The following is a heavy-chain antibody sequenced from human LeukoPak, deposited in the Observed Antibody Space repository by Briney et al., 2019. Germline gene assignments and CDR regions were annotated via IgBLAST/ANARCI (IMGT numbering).Heavy chain of an antibody. J-gene: IGHJ4*02. CDR3: VRGCSAGSCYGEY. Sequence: PSETLSLTCAVSGDSISSTSWWSWVRQPPGKGLEWIGEIYHSGTTNYNPSLKSRVTISVDKSKNQFSLNVNSVTAADTAVYYCVRGCSAGSCYGEYWGQGTLVTVSS. CDR2: IYHSGTT. CDR1: GDSISSTSW. D-gene: IGHD2-15*01. V-gene: IGHV4-4*02.